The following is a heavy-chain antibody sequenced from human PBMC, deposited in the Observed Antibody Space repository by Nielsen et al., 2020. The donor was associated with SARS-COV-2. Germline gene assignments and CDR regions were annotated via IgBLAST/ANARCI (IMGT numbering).Heavy chain of an antibody. J-gene: IGHJ4*02. CDR2: IYSGGST. CDR1: GFTVSSNY. CDR3: ARDGAIQPLDY. Sequence: GESLKISCAASGFTVSSNYMSWVRQAPGKGLGWVSVIYSGGSTYYADSVKGRFTISRDDSKNTLYLQMNSLRAEDTAVYYCARDGAIQPLDYWGQGTLVTVSS. V-gene: IGHV3-66*01. D-gene: IGHD2-2*02.